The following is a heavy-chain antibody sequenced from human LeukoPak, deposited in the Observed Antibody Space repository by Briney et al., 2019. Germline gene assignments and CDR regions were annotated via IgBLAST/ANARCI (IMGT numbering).Heavy chain of an antibody. Sequence: ASVKVSCKASGYTFTGYYMHWVRQAPGQGLEWMGWMNPNSGNTGYAQKFQGRVTMTRNTSISTAYMELSSLRSEDTAVYYCARSGAGPYDYWGQGTLVTVSS. V-gene: IGHV1-8*02. CDR1: GYTFTGYY. J-gene: IGHJ4*02. D-gene: IGHD6-19*01. CDR3: ARSGAGPYDY. CDR2: MNPNSGNT.